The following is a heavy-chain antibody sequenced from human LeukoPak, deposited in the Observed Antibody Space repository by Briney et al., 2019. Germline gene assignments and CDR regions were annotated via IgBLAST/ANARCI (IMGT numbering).Heavy chain of an antibody. Sequence: SETLSLTCAVYGESFRVYYWSCVRQPPGKGLEWGGEINHIGNTNYNPSLKSRVTISVDTSKNQLSLNLSSVTAEDTAVYYCARDTRPVYSSYYMDVWGKGHTVTVSS. CDR1: GESFRVYY. CDR3: ARDTRPVYSSYYMDV. CDR2: INHIGNT. J-gene: IGHJ6*03. V-gene: IGHV4-34*01.